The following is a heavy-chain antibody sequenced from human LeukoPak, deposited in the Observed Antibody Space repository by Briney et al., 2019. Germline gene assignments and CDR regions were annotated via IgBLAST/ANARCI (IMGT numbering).Heavy chain of an antibody. CDR1: GGPIRSSYYY. Sequence: SETLSLTCTVSGGPIRSSYYYWGWVRQPPGKGLEWIGEIYHDGSTNYNPSLKSRVTISVDKSKNQFSLKLSSVTAADTAVYYCASQTMIRGVMAFDYWGQGTLVTVSS. V-gene: IGHV4-39*07. D-gene: IGHD3-10*01. CDR2: IYHDGST. J-gene: IGHJ4*02. CDR3: ASQTMIRGVMAFDY.